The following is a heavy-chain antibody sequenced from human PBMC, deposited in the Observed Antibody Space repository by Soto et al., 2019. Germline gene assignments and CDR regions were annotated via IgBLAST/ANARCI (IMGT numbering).Heavy chain of an antibody. D-gene: IGHD1-20*01. Sequence: VSCKASGYTFTRYGISWVRQAPGQGLEWVGWIHTYNGNTNFAQKLQGRVTLTTDTSTSTAYMELRSLRSDDTAAYYCARDSADNIAYGGQGTLVTVSS. CDR2: IHTYNGNT. V-gene: IGHV1-18*01. CDR3: ARDSADNIAY. J-gene: IGHJ4*02. CDR1: GYTFTRYG.